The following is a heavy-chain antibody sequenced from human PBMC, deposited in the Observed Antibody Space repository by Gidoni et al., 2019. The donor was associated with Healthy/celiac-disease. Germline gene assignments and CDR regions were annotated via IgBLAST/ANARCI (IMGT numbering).Heavy chain of an antibody. D-gene: IGHD5-18*01. V-gene: IGHV3-48*03. J-gene: IGHJ4*02. CDR2: ISSSGSTI. CDR1: GFTFSRYE. Sequence: EVQLVESGGGLVQPGGSLRLSCAASGFTFSRYELNWVRQAPGKGLEGVSYISSSGSTIYYADSVKGRFTISRDNAKNSLYLQMNSLRAEDTAVYYCASLGRTLQLWTKEGLFDYWGQGTLVTVSS. CDR3: ASLGRTLQLWTKEGLFDY.